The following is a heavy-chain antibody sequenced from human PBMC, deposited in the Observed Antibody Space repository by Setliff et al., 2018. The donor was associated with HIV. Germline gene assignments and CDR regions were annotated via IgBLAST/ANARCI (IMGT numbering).Heavy chain of an antibody. CDR2: INHSGST. D-gene: IGHD2-8*02. CDR3: ARVSITYWYSIPRDYYYYMDV. J-gene: IGHJ6*03. Sequence: SETLSLTCAVYGGSFSGYYWTWIRQPPGKGLEWVGEINHSGSTKYNPSLNSRATMSVDKSRNQFSLKVSSVTAADTAVYYCARVSITYWYSIPRDYYYYMDVWGEGTTVTGSS. CDR1: GGSFSGYY. V-gene: IGHV4-34*01.